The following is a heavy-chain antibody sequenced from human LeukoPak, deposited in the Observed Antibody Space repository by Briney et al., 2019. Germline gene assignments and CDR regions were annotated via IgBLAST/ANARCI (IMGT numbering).Heavy chain of an antibody. CDR1: GYTFTGYY. D-gene: IGHD2-2*01. CDR3: AASRIPYCSSTSCYANWFDP. V-gene: IGHV1-2*02. CDR2: INPNSGGT. Sequence: ASVKVSCKASGYTFTGYYMHWVRQAPGQGLEWMGWINPNSGGTNYAQKFQGRVTMTRDTSISTAYMELSRLRSDDTAVYYCAASRIPYCSSTSCYANWFDPWGQGTLVTVSS. J-gene: IGHJ5*02.